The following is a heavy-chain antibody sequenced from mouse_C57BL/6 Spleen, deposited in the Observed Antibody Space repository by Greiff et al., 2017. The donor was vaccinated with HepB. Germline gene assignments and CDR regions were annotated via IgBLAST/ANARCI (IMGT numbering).Heavy chain of an antibody. V-gene: IGHV1-82*01. CDR1: GYAFSSYW. D-gene: IGHD3-2*02. CDR3: ARDSSGYVVCAY. CDR2: IYPGDGDT. Sequence: VQLQQSGPELVKPGASVKISCKASGYAFSSYWMNWVKQRPGKGLEWIGRIYPGDGDTNYNGKFKGKATLTADKSSSTAYMQLSSLTSDDSAVYFCARDSSGYVVCAYWGQGTLVTVAA. J-gene: IGHJ3*01.